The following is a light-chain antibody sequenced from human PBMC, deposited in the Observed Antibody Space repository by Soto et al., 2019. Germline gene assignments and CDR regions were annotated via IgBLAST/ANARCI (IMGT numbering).Light chain of an antibody. V-gene: IGKV3-20*01. CDR3: QQYGSSPYT. CDR2: VAS. J-gene: IGKJ2*01. Sequence: EIVLTQSPGTLSLSPGERATLSCRASQSVSSSYLAWYQQKPGQAPRLLIYVASSRATGIPDRFSGSGSGTDFTLTISRLGPEDFAVYYCQQYGSSPYTFGQGTKLEIK. CDR1: QSVSSSY.